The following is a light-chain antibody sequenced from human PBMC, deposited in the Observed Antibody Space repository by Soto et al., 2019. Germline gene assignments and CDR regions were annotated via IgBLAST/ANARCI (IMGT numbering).Light chain of an antibody. CDR2: AAS. CDR3: QQYYSYPS. CDR1: QGISSY. Sequence: AIRMTQSPSSFSASTGDRVTITCRASQGISSYLAWYQQKPGKAPKLLIYAASTLQSGVPSRFSGSGSGTDFTLTISCLQSEDFATYYCQQYYSYPSFGQGTRWIS. V-gene: IGKV1-8*01. J-gene: IGKJ1*01.